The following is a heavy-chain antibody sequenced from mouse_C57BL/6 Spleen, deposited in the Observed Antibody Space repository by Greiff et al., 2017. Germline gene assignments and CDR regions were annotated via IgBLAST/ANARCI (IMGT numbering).Heavy chain of an antibody. D-gene: IGHD1-1*01. V-gene: IGHV5-9-1*02. CDR2: ISSGGDYI. Sequence: EVQGVESGEGLVKPGGSLKLSCAASGFTFSSYAMSWVRQTPEKRLEWVAYISSGGDYIYYADTVKGRFTISRDNARNTLYLQMSGLKSEDTAMYYCTRDPKNYGSSYWYFDVWGTGTTVTVSS. J-gene: IGHJ1*03. CDR3: TRDPKNYGSSYWYFDV. CDR1: GFTFSSYA.